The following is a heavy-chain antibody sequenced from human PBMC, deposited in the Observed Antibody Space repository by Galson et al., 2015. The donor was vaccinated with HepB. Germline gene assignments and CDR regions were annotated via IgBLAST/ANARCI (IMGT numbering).Heavy chain of an antibody. V-gene: IGHV3-9*02. CDR2: ISWNSGSL. CDR3: VRVGADFWGGFYD. CDR1: GFSPHDYA. J-gene: IGHJ4*02. D-gene: IGHD3-3*01. Sequence: SLRLSCATSGFSPHDYAIHWVRQPPGKGLEWVSGISWNSGSLGYADSVKGRFTISRDNGQNVVYLQMNNLRIEDTALYHCVRVGADFWGGFYDWGQGTLVAVSS.